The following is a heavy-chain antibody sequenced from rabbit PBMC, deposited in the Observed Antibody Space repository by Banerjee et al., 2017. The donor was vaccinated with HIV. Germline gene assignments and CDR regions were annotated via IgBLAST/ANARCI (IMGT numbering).Heavy chain of an antibody. CDR3: ARGGYGGSSDFSSIGL. V-gene: IGHV1S40*01. Sequence: QSLEESGGDLVKPGASLTLTCTASGFTFSSYYMCWVRQAPGKGLEWIGCIDSAVGTTWYASWVNGRFTISKTSSTTVTLQMTSLTAADTATYFCARGGYGGSSDFSSIGLWGQGTLVTVS. CDR2: IDSAVGTT. CDR1: GFTFSSYY. D-gene: IGHD8-1*01. J-gene: IGHJ3*01.